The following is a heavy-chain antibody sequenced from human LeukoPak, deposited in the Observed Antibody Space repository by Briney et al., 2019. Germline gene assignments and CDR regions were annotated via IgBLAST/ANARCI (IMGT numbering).Heavy chain of an antibody. J-gene: IGHJ4*02. V-gene: IGHV3-7*01. CDR2: IKQDESKK. Sequence: GGSLRLSCAASGFTFSSSVMSWVRQAPGKGLEWVANIKQDESKKYYVESVKGRFTISRDNAKNSLYLQMNSLRAEDTAVYYCARRYFDYWGQGTLVTVSS. CDR1: GFTFSSSV. CDR3: ARRYFDY.